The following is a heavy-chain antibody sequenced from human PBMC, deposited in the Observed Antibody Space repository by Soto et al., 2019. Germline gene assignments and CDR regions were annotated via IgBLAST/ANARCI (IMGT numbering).Heavy chain of an antibody. J-gene: IGHJ4*02. CDR3: ARLDTTYYDFWSGYDY. CDR1: GGSMSSYY. Sequence: SETLSLTCSFSGGSMSSYYWSWIRQPPGKGLEWIGYIYYSGSTNYNPSLKSRVTISVDTSKNQFSLKLSSVTAADTAVYYCARLDTTYYDFWSGYDYWGQGTLVTVSS. V-gene: IGHV4-59*08. CDR2: IYYSGST. D-gene: IGHD3-3*01.